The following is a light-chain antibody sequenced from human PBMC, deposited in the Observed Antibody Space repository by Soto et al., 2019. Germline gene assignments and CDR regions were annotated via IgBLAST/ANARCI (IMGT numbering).Light chain of an antibody. J-gene: IGKJ4*01. Sequence: EIVLTQSPATLSLSPGERDTLSCRASQSVSSYLAWYQQKPGQAPRLLIYDASNRATAIPARFSGSGSGTDFTLTISSLEPEDFAVYYCQQRSNWPLLTFGGGTKVEIK. CDR1: QSVSSY. CDR2: DAS. CDR3: QQRSNWPLLT. V-gene: IGKV3-11*01.